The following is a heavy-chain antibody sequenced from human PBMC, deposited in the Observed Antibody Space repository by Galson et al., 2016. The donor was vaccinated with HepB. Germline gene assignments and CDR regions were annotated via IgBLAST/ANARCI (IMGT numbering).Heavy chain of an antibody. Sequence: SVKVSCKASGGTFSSYVFSWVRQAPGLGLEWMGGIIPVLGTAKYTEKFQGRVTITADESTSTVYMELSSLKSEDTAVYYCARGALRYFDWFDPWGQGTQVTVSS. CDR1: GGTFSSYV. CDR2: IIPVLGTA. D-gene: IGHD3-9*01. V-gene: IGHV1-69*13. CDR3: ARGALRYFDWFDP. J-gene: IGHJ5*02.